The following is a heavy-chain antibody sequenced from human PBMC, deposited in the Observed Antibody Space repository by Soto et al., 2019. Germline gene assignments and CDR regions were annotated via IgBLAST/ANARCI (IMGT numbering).Heavy chain of an antibody. D-gene: IGHD6-6*01. V-gene: IGHV5-10-1*01. CDR3: AGFPYSISSPELYCYFGMDV. CDR1: GYSFTSYW. CDR2: IDPSDSYT. Sequence: GESLKISCKGSGYSFTSYWISWVRQMPGKGLEWMGRIDPSDSYTNYSPSFQGHVTISADKSISTAYLQWSSLKASDTAMYYCAGFPYSISSPELYCYFGMDVWGQGTTVTGSS. J-gene: IGHJ6*02.